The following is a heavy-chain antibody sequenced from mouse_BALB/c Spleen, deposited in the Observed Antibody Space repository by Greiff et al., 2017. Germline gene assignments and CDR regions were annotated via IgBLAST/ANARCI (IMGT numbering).Heavy chain of an antibody. D-gene: IGHD2-14*01. CDR2: INPSSGYT. Sequence: QVQLKESGAELARPGASVKMSCKASGYTFTSYMMHWVKQRPGQGLEWIGYINPSSGYTNYNQKFKDKATLTADKSSSTAYMQLSSLTSEDSAVYYCARGGDYRYDDYAMDYWGQGTSVTVSS. CDR3: ARGGDYRYDDYAMDY. V-gene: IGHV1-4*01. J-gene: IGHJ4*01. CDR1: GYTFTSYM.